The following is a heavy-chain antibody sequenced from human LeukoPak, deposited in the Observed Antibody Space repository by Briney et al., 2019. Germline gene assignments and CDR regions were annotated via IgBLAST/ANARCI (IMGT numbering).Heavy chain of an antibody. CDR2: ISYDGSNK. D-gene: IGHD3-3*01. Sequence: PGGPLTLPCAASGFTFSSYGMHWAPQAPGKGLEWVAVISYDGSNKYYADSVKGRFTISRDNSKNTLYLQMNSLRAEDTAVYYCAKERLYDFWSGISYYGMDVWGQGTTVTVSS. J-gene: IGHJ6*02. V-gene: IGHV3-30*18. CDR3: AKERLYDFWSGISYYGMDV. CDR1: GFTFSSYG.